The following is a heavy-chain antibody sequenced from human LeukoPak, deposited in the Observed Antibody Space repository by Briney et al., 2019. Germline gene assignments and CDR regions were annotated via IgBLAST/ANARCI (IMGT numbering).Heavy chain of an antibody. CDR1: GFIFSNYW. J-gene: IGHJ3*02. Sequence: GGSLRLSCAASGFIFSNYWMSWVRQAPGKGPEGVANIKKDGSEKYYVDSVKGRFTISRDNARNSLYLQMNSLRAEDTAVYYCARAHVTGVDAFDIWGQGTMVTVSS. V-gene: IGHV3-7*01. D-gene: IGHD2-21*02. CDR3: ARAHVTGVDAFDI. CDR2: IKKDGSEK.